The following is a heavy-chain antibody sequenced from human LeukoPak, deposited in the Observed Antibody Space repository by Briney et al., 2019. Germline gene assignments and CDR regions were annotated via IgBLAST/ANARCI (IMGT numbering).Heavy chain of an antibody. CDR2: ISAYNGNT. CDR3: ARGNSRRIVVVPAALDY. Sequence: GASVKVSCKASGGTFSSYAISWVRQAPGQGLEWMGWISAYNGNTNYAQKLQGRVTMTTDTSTSTAYMELRSLRSDDTAVYYCARGNSRRIVVVPAALDYWGQGTLVTVSS. J-gene: IGHJ4*02. V-gene: IGHV1-18*01. CDR1: GGTFSSYA. D-gene: IGHD2-2*01.